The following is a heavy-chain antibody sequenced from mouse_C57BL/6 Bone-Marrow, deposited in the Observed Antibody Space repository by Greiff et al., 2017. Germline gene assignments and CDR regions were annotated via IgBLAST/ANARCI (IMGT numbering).Heavy chain of an antibody. D-gene: IGHD2-3*01. V-gene: IGHV2-9*01. CDR1: GFSLTSYD. Sequence: QVQLQQSGPGLVAPSQSLSITCTVSGFSLTSYDVDWVRQPTVKGLEWLGAIWGGGSTNYNSALMSRLSISKDNSKSQVFLKMNSLQTDDTAMYYCAKWLLRLYFDYWGQGTTLTVSS. J-gene: IGHJ2*01. CDR3: AKWLLRLYFDY. CDR2: IWGGGST.